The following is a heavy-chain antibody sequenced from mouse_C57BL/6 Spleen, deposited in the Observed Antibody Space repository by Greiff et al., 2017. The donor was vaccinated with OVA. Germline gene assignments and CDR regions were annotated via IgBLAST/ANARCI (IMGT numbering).Heavy chain of an antibody. V-gene: IGHV2-3*01. CDR3: AKIDTTVVATGGYAMDY. D-gene: IGHD1-1*01. Sequence: VNVVESGPGLVAPSQSLSITCTVSGFSLTSYGVSWVRQPPGKGLEWLGVIWGDGSTNYHSALISRLSISKDNSKSQVFLKLNSLQTDDTATYYCAKIDTTVVATGGYAMDYWGQGTSVTVSS. CDR1: GFSLTSYG. J-gene: IGHJ4*01. CDR2: IWGDGST.